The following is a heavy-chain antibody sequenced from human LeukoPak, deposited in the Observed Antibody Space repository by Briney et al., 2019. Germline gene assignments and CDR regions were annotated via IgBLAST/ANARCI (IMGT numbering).Heavy chain of an antibody. CDR3: ARDDGTTCFGY. CDR1: GYTFTGYY. D-gene: IGHD2-2*01. CDR2: INPNSGGT. V-gene: IGHV1-2*02. J-gene: IGHJ4*02. Sequence: ASVKVSCKASGYTFTGYYMHWVRQAPGQGLEWMGWINPNSGGTDYAQKFQGRVTMTRDTSISAAYMELSRLRSDDTAVYYCARDDGTTCFGYWGQGTLVTVSS.